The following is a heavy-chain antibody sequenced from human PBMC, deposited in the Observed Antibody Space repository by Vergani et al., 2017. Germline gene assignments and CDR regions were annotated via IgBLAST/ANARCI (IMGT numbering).Heavy chain of an antibody. V-gene: IGHV3-11*05. CDR2: ISSSSSYT. J-gene: IGHJ3*02. CDR1: GFTFSDYY. Sequence: QVQLVESGGGLVKPGGSLRLSCAASGFTFSDYYMSWIRQAPGKGLEWVSYISSSSSYTNYADSVKGRFTISRDNAKNSLYLQMNSLRAEDAAVYYCARVLLWFGEPSPHAFDIWGQGTMVTVSS. D-gene: IGHD3-10*01. CDR3: ARVLLWFGEPSPHAFDI.